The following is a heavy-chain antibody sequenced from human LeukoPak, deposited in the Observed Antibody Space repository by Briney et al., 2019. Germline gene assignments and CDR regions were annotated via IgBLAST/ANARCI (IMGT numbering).Heavy chain of an antibody. Sequence: PSETLSLTCTVSGGSISNYYWSWIRQPPGKGLEWIGYIYDTGSTNYNPSLKGRVTISVGTSKNQFSLNLNSVTAADTAEYYCARAPGSAYYPYYYMDVWGKGTTVTVSS. CDR1: GGSISNYY. J-gene: IGHJ6*03. V-gene: IGHV4-59*01. CDR3: ARAPGSAYYPYYYMDV. D-gene: IGHD6-19*01. CDR2: IYDTGST.